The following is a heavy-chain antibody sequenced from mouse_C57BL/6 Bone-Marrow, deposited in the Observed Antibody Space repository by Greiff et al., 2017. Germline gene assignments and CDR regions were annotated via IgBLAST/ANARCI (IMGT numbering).Heavy chain of an antibody. V-gene: IGHV1-62-2*01. Sequence: QVQLKQSGAELVKPGASVKLSCKASGYTFTEYTIHWVKQRPGPGLEWIGWFYPGSGSIKYNEKFKDKATLTADKASSTVYMELSRLKSEDSTVYSCESAEYYYDCGCSPRWYFDVWGTGTTVTVSS. D-gene: IGHD1-1*01. CDR2: FYPGSGSI. CDR3: ESAEYYYDCGCSPRWYFDV. CDR1: GYTFTEYT. J-gene: IGHJ1*03.